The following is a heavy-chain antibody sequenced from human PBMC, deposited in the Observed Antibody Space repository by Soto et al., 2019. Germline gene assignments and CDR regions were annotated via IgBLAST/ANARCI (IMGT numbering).Heavy chain of an antibody. J-gene: IGHJ6*03. CDR3: AREGYYGDYYYYYYMDV. V-gene: IGHV4-31*03. CDR2: IYYSGST. D-gene: IGHD4-17*01. Sequence: SETLSLTCTVSGGSISSGGYYWSWIRQHPGKGLEWIGYIYYSGSTYYNPSLKSRVTISVDTSKNQFSLKLSSVTAADTAVYYCAREGYYGDYYYYYYMDVWGKGTTVTVSS. CDR1: GGSISSGGYY.